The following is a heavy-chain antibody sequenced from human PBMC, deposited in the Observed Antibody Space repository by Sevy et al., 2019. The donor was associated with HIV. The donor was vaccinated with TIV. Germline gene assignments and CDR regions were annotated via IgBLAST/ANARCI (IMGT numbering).Heavy chain of an antibody. CDR3: AKGITIFGVVYYFDY. V-gene: IGHV3-30*18. CDR1: GFTFSRNG. CDR2: ISYDGSNK. Sequence: GGSLRLSCAASGFTFSRNGMHWVRQAPGKGLEWVAVISYDGSNKYYADSVKGRFTISRDNSKNTLYLQMNSLRAEDTAVYYCAKGITIFGVVYYFDYWGQGTLVTVSS. J-gene: IGHJ4*02. D-gene: IGHD3-3*01.